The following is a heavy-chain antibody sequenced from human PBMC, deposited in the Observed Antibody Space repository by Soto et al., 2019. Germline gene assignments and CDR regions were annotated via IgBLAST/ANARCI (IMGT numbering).Heavy chain of an antibody. CDR3: ATARYDILTGYSPPDAFDI. J-gene: IGHJ3*02. D-gene: IGHD3-9*01. V-gene: IGHV1-69*04. CDR2: ISVNNGIA. CDR1: GYTFTSYG. Sequence: GASVKVSCKASGYTFTSYGISWVRQAPGQGLEWMGRISVNNGIANYAQKFQGRVTITADKSTSTAYMELSSLRSEDTAVYYCATARYDILTGYSPPDAFDIWGQGTMVTVSS.